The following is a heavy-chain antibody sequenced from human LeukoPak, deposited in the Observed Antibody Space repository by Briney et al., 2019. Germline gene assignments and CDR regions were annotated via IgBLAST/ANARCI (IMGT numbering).Heavy chain of an antibody. CDR1: GYTFTGYY. Sequence: ASVKVSCKASGYTFTGYYIHWVRQAPGQGLEWMGWISPHNGGTNYAQKFPGRVTMTTDTSTSTAYMELRSLRSDDTAVYYCARVSGTMVRGVIMPDRFDYWGQGTLVTVSS. D-gene: IGHD3-10*01. V-gene: IGHV1-2*02. CDR2: ISPHNGGT. CDR3: ARVSGTMVRGVIMPDRFDY. J-gene: IGHJ4*02.